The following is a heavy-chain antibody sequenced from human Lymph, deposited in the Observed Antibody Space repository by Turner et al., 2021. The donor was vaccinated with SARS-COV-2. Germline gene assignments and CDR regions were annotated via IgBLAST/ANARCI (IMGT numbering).Heavy chain of an antibody. CDR3: ARHFTIFGVAGSWFDP. J-gene: IGHJ5*02. CDR2: IYYSGST. Sequence: QLQPQESGPGLVKPSETLSLTCTVSAASISSSSDYWGWFRQPPGKVLEWIGSIYYSGSTDYNPSLKSRVTIFVDTSKNQFSLKLSSVTAAETAVYYCARHFTIFGVAGSWFDPWGQGTLVTVSS. V-gene: IGHV4-39*01. CDR1: AASISSSSDY. D-gene: IGHD3-3*01.